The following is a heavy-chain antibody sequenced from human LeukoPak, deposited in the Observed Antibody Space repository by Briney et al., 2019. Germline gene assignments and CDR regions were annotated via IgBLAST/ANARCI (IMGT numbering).Heavy chain of an antibody. V-gene: IGHV4-39*02. D-gene: IGHD3-22*01. CDR1: VGSLCRSIYY. CDR3: ARDPVAYDESRGYLDY. J-gene: IGHJ4*02. Sequence: SETLSLTCTLSVGSLCRSIYYGGSIRQPRGKGLEWLGSIYYSGSTYYNPSLKSRVTMSVDTSQNQFSLNLSSVTAADTAVYYCARDPVAYDESRGYLDYWGQGTLVTVSS. CDR2: IYYSGST.